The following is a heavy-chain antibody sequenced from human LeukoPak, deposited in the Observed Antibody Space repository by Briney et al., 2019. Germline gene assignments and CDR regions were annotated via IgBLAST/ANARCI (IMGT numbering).Heavy chain of an antibody. CDR1: GGSISSYY. CDR2: IYYSGST. Sequence: PSETLSLTCTVSGGSISSYYWSWIRQPPGKGLEWIGYIYYSGSTSYNPSLKSRVTISVDTSKNQFSLKLSSVTAADTAVYYCARVHLEAFDYWGQGTLVTVSS. CDR3: ARVHLEAFDY. J-gene: IGHJ4*02. V-gene: IGHV4-59*01.